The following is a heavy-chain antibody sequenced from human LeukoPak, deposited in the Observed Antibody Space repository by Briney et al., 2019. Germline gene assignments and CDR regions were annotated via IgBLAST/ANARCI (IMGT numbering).Heavy chain of an antibody. D-gene: IGHD7-27*01. CDR3: ARPGLTGGYYYMDV. J-gene: IGHJ6*03. CDR2: IYYSGST. V-gene: IGHV4-39*01. CDR1: GGSISSYY. Sequence: PSETLSLTCTVSGGSISSYYWSWIRQPPGKGLEWIGSIYYSGSTYYNPSLKSRVTISVDTSKNQFSLKLSSVTAADTAVYYCARPGLTGGYYYMDVWGKGTTVTVSS.